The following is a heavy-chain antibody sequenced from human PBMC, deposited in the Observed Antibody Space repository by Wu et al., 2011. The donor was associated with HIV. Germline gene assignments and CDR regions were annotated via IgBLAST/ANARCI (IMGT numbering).Heavy chain of an antibody. CDR1: GFTFIGYH. V-gene: IGHV1-2*02. J-gene: IGHJ4*02. Sequence: KPGASVKVSCKASGFTFIGYHMHWVRQAPGQGLEWMGWINPNSGGTHYAQKFQGRVTMTRDTSINTAYMELSSLKSDDTAVYYCARDWGGTLVVYLLDSWGQGTLVTVSS. CDR2: INPNSGGT. D-gene: IGHD2-8*02. CDR3: ARDWGGTLVVYLLDS.